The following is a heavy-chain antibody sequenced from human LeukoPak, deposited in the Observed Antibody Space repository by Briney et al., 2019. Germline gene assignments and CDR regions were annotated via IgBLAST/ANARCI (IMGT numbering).Heavy chain of an antibody. CDR1: GYTFTMYY. D-gene: IGHD3-10*01. V-gene: IGHV1-46*01. CDR2: INPNDGNT. CDR3: ARAELEQFGVLSGWYFDV. Sequence: ASVKVSCKASGYTFTMYYIHWVRQAPGQGLEWIGMINPNDGNTVFAQKFQGRATVTRDVSTSTVHMDLSSLISEDTAVYYCARAELEQFGVLSGWYFDVWGRGTLVTVSS. J-gene: IGHJ2*01.